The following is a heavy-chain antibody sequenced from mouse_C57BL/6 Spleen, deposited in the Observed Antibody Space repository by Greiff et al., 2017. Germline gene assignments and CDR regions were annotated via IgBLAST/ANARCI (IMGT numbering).Heavy chain of an antibody. V-gene: IGHV2-6-1*01. J-gene: IGHJ4*01. CDR3: ARHEGYYYAMDY. Sequence: VKLVESGPGLVAPSQSLSITCTVSGFSLTSYGVHWVRQPPGKGLEWLVVIWSDGSTTYNSALKSRLSISKDNSKSQVFLKMNSRQTDDTAMYYCARHEGYYYAMDYWGQGTSVTVSS. CDR2: IWSDGST. CDR1: GFSLTSYG. D-gene: IGHD2-3*01.